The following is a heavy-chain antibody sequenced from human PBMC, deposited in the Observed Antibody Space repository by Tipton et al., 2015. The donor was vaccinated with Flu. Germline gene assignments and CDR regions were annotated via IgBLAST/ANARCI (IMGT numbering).Heavy chain of an antibody. Sequence: LRLSCAVNDGSFLNYVWTWIRQSPGKGLEWIGETNHSGGTKYNPSLKSRVTISLDTSKNHFFLNLTSMTAADTAMYYCARDGGVGSGWSYSGGNYYYGMDVWGQGTTVIVSS. V-gene: IGHV4-34*01. CDR2: TNHSGGT. CDR3: ARDGGVGSGWSYSGGNYYYGMDV. D-gene: IGHD6-19*01. J-gene: IGHJ6*02. CDR1: DGSFLNYV.